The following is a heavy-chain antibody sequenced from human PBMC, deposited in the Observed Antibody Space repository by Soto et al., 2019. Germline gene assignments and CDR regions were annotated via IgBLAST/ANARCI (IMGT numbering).Heavy chain of an antibody. V-gene: IGHV3-48*02. Sequence: TGGSLRLSCAASGFTFSSYSMNWVRQAPGKGLEWVSYISSSSSTIYYADSVKGRFTISRDDAKNSLYLQMNSLRDEDTAVYYCARSSGYYYPNWFDPWGQGTLVTVSS. CDR2: ISSSSSTI. J-gene: IGHJ5*02. D-gene: IGHD3-22*01. CDR1: GFTFSSYS. CDR3: ARSSGYYYPNWFDP.